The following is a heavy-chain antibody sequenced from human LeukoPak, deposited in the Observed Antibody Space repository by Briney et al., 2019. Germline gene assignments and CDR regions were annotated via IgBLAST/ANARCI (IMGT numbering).Heavy chain of an antibody. CDR3: ARDQDGSGSYYNVAWFDP. CDR2: IYTSGST. Sequence: PSETLSLTCTVSGGSISSYYWSWIRQPAGKGLERMGRIYTSGSTNYNPSLKSRVTMSVDTSRNQFSLKLSSVTAADTAVYYCARDQDGSGSYYNVAWFDPWGQGTLVTVSS. J-gene: IGHJ5*02. CDR1: GGSISSYY. D-gene: IGHD3-10*01. V-gene: IGHV4-4*07.